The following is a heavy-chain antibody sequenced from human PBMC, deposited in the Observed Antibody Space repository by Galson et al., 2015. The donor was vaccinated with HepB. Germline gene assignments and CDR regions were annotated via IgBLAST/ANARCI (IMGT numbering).Heavy chain of an antibody. CDR1: GFTFSNAW. CDR3: TTDFSRHFELRYFDL. D-gene: IGHD3-9*01. J-gene: IGHJ2*01. CDR2: IKSKTDGGTT. Sequence: SLRLSCAASGFTFSNAWMSWVRQAPGKGLEWVGRIKSKTDGGTTDYAAPVKGRFTISRDDSKNTLYLQMNSLKTEDTAVYYCTTDFSRHFELRYFDLWGRGTLVTVSS. V-gene: IGHV3-15*01.